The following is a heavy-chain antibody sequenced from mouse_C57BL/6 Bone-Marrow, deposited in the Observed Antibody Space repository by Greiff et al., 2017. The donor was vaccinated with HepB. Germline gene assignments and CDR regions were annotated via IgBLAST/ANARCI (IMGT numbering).Heavy chain of an antibody. Sequence: EVKLQQSGPELVKPGASVKISCKASGYTFTDYYMNWVKQSHGKSLEWIGDINPNNGGTSYNQKFKGKATLTVDKSSSTAYMELRSLTSEDSAVYYCARSTDGYLAYWGQGTLVTVSA. J-gene: IGHJ3*01. V-gene: IGHV1-26*01. CDR3: ARSTDGYLAY. D-gene: IGHD2-3*01. CDR2: INPNNGGT. CDR1: GYTFTDYY.